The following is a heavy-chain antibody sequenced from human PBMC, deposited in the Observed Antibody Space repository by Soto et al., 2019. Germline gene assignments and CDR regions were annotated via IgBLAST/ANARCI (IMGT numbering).Heavy chain of an antibody. J-gene: IGHJ4*02. Sequence: QVQLVESGGGLVKPGGSLRLSCAASGFTLSDYYMTWIRQAPGKGLEWVSDISISGTTIHYADPVRGRFTISRDIANTSLWRNINTLRAEDTAVYYCARLRGDVYYNFWGQGTLVTVSS. CDR2: ISISGTTI. V-gene: IGHV3-11*01. D-gene: IGHD3-10*01. CDR1: GFTLSDYY. CDR3: ARLRGDVYYNF.